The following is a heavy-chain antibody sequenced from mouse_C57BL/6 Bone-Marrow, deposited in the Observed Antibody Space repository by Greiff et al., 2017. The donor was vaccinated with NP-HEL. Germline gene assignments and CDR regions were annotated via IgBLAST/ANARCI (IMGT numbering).Heavy chain of an antibody. CDR3: ARSIYYYGSSDHYYAMDY. D-gene: IGHD1-1*01. J-gene: IGHJ4*01. CDR2: IYPGGGYT. Sequence: QVQLQQSGAELVRPGTSVKMSCKASGYTFTNYWIGWAKQRPGHGLEWIGDIYPGGGYTNYNEKFKGKATLTADKSSSTAYMQFSSLTSEDSAIYYCARSIYYYGSSDHYYAMDYWGQGTSVTVSS. V-gene: IGHV1-63*01. CDR1: GYTFTNYW.